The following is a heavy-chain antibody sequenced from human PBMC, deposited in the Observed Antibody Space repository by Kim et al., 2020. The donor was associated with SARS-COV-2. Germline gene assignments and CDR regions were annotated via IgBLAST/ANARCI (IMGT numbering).Heavy chain of an antibody. CDR1: GLTVSDNY. CDR2: ISKDGNT. V-gene: IGHV3-66*01. J-gene: IGHJ1*01. D-gene: IGHD3-16*01. CDR3: AKDPGHRLGTSYENY. Sequence: GGSLRLFCAASGLTVSDNYMSWVRQAPGKGLEWVSVISKDGNTNYADSVKGRFTISRDTSKNTLYLQMNNLRDEDTAMYHCAKDPGHRLGTSYENYWGQG.